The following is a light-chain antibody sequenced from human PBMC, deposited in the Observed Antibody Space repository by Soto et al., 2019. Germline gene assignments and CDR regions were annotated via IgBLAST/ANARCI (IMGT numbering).Light chain of an antibody. V-gene: IGKV3-15*01. CDR3: QQYNNWPFIT. Sequence: EIVMTQSPANLSVSPGERATLSCRASQSVRGNLAWYQQRPGQSPRLLIYGASSRATGIPARFSGSGSGTEFTLSISSLQSEDFAVYYCQQYNNWPFITFGQGTRLEIK. CDR1: QSVRGN. CDR2: GAS. J-gene: IGKJ5*01.